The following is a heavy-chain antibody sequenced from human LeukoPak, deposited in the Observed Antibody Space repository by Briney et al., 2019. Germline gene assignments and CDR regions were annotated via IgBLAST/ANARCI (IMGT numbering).Heavy chain of an antibody. CDR1: GGPISSSSYY. Sequence: SETLSLTCTVPGGPISSSSYYWGWIRQPPGKGLEWIGSIYYSGSTYYNPSLKSRVTISVDTSKNQFSLKLSSVTAADTAVYYCARSLGATTFPYFDHWGQGTLVTVSS. CDR2: IYYSGST. D-gene: IGHD1-26*01. J-gene: IGHJ4*02. V-gene: IGHV4-39*01. CDR3: ARSLGATTFPYFDH.